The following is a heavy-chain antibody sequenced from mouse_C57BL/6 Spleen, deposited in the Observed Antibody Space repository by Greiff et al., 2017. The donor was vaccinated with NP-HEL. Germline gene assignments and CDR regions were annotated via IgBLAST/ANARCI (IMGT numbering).Heavy chain of an antibody. CDR3: ARVGVHFDY. V-gene: IGHV1-69*01. CDR2: IDPSDSYT. CDR1: GYTFTSYW. Sequence: VQLQQPGAELVMPGASVKLSCKASGYTFTSYWMHWVKQRPGQGLEWIGGIDPSDSYTNYNQKFKGKSTLTVDKSSSTAYMQLSSLTSEDSAVYYCARVGVHFDYWGQGTTLTVSS. J-gene: IGHJ2*01.